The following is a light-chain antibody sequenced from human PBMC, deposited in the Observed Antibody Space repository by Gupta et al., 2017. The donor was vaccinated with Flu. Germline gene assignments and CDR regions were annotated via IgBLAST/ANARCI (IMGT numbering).Light chain of an antibody. CDR2: ATS. V-gene: IGKV3-20*01. CDR3: QHDGGSLYT. Sequence: VVLTQSPGTLSLSPGEGATLSCRASHSTQSSQLAWYQQKPGQAPRLLIHATSRRATGIPDRFSGSGSGTDFTLTISRLEPEDFAVYYCQHDGGSLYTFGQGTRLHIK. CDR1: HSTQSSQ. J-gene: IGKJ2*01.